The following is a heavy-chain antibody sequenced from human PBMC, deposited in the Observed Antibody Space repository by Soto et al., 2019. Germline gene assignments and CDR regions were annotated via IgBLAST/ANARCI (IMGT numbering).Heavy chain of an antibody. J-gene: IGHJ4*02. D-gene: IGHD5-12*01. V-gene: IGHV3-23*01. CDR3: AKDKRRDGFSYYFDC. CDR2: ISGSGGST. Sequence: LRLSCAASGFTFSSYAMSWVRQAPGKGLEWVSVISGSGGSTYYADSVKGRFTISRDNSKNTLSLQMNSLRAEDTAVYYCAKDKRRDGFSYYFDCWGQGTLVTVSS. CDR1: GFTFSSYA.